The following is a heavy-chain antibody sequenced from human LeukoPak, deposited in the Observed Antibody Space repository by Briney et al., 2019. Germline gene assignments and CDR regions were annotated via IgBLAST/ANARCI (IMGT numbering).Heavy chain of an antibody. CDR3: ARARGNTYGYFEY. Sequence: GGSLRLSCAASGLTLSGYWMHWVRQAPGKGLVWVSRINGDASSTSYADSVKGRFTISRDNAKSTLYLQMDSLRVEDTAVYYCARARGNTYGYFEYWGQGTLVTVSS. CDR2: INGDASST. J-gene: IGHJ4*02. CDR1: GLTLSGYW. D-gene: IGHD5-18*01. V-gene: IGHV3-74*01.